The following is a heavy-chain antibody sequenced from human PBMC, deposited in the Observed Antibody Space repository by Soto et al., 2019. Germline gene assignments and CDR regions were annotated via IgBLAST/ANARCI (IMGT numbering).Heavy chain of an antibody. CDR1: GESFSGYY. D-gene: IGHD3-3*01. J-gene: IGHJ6*02. Sequence: SETLSLTCAVYGESFSGYYWSWIHQPPGKGLEWIGEINHSGSTNYNPSLKSRVTISVDTSKNQFSLKLSSVTAADTAVYYCARATTYYDFWTGYTPYYGMHVWGQGTMVTVSS. CDR2: INHSGST. V-gene: IGHV4-34*01. CDR3: ARATTYYDFWTGYTPYYGMHV.